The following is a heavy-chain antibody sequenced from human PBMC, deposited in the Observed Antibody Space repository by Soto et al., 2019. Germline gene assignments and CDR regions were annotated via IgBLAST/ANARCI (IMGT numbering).Heavy chain of an antibody. V-gene: IGHV2-5*02. CDR3: AHSRNLITEDAQVGDFDY. CDR1: GFSLNTDGEG. Sequence: QITLKESGPTQVKPTQTLTLTCSFSGFSLNTDGEGVGWVRQPPGEALEWLALIYWDDDERYSPSLKTRLTITKDPSKNHVVLIINNMDPVDTATYYWAHSRNLITEDAQVGDFDYWGQGTLVTVSS. J-gene: IGHJ4*02. D-gene: IGHD3-16*01. CDR2: IYWDDDE.